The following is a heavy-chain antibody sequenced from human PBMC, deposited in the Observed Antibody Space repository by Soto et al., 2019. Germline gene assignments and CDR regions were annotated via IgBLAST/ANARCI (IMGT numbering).Heavy chain of an antibody. CDR2: IYYSGST. Sequence: PSETLSLTCTVSGGSLSSYYWSWIRQPPGKGLEWIGYIYYSGSTNYNPSLKSRVTISVDTSKNQFSLKLSSVTAADTAVYYCARSTSFSRSWFDPWGQGTLVTVSS. V-gene: IGHV4-59*08. CDR3: ARSTSFSRSWFDP. J-gene: IGHJ5*02. D-gene: IGHD6-13*01. CDR1: GGSLSSYY.